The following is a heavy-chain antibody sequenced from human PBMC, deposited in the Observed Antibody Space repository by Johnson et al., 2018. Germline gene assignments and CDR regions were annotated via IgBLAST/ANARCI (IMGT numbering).Heavy chain of an antibody. D-gene: IGHD3-22*01. Sequence: VQLVESGGGLAQPGGSLRLSCAASGFTFSTYAMHWVRQAPGKGLEWVSAISSTAYSTFYADSATGRVTISRDTSKNTLYLLMNSLRAWDTAVYYCAEALYYYDSSGYSYHWGYFQHGGQGTLVTVAS. CDR1: GFTFSTYA. CDR3: AEALYYYDSSGYSYHWGYFQH. CDR2: ISSTAYST. J-gene: IGHJ1*01. V-gene: IGHV3-23*04.